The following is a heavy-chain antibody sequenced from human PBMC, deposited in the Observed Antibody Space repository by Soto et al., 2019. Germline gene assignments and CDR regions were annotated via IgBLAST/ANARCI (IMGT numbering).Heavy chain of an antibody. Sequence: QVQLVQSGAEVKKPGASVKVSCTASGYTFTSYDINWVRQATGQGLEWMGWMNPNSGNTGYAQKFPGRVTTTRNTSISTAYMELSSLRSEDSAVYYCARERAVAGFDYWGQGTLVTVSS. D-gene: IGHD6-19*01. CDR2: MNPNSGNT. CDR3: ARERAVAGFDY. J-gene: IGHJ4*02. V-gene: IGHV1-8*01. CDR1: GYTFTSYD.